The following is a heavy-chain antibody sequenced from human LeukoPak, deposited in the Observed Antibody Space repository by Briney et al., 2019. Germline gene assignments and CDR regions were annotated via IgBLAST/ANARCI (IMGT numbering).Heavy chain of an antibody. J-gene: IGHJ4*02. V-gene: IGHV3-74*01. CDR3: ARGYSATYRIDY. CDR1: GFTCSTYW. D-gene: IGHD1-26*01. CDR2: INCDGNNT. Sequence: PGGSLRLSCAASGFTCSTYWLHWVRQTPGKGLVWVSRINCDGNNTTYADSVKGRFTISRDNAKNTLYLQMNSLRVEDTAINYCARGYSATYRIDYWGQGTLVTVSS.